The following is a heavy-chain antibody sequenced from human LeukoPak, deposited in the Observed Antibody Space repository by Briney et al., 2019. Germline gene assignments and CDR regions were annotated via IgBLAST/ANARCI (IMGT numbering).Heavy chain of an antibody. J-gene: IGHJ4*02. D-gene: IGHD3-22*01. V-gene: IGHV3-33*08. Sequence: GGSLRLSCAASGFTFNTYPMHWVRQAPGKGLEWVAVIWYDGSNKYYADSVKGRFTISRDNSKNTLYLQMNSLRAEDTAVYYCARPYYYDSSGYYFHYFDYWGQGTLVTVSS. CDR2: IWYDGSNK. CDR1: GFTFNTYP. CDR3: ARPYYYDSSGYYFHYFDY.